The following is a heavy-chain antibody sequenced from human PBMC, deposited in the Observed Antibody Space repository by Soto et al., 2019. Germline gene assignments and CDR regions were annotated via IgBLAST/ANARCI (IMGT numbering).Heavy chain of an antibody. Sequence: GGSLRLSCVTSGVTFSTYSMKWVRQAPGSGLEWVSSISSSSGHIYFADSVKGRFTISRDNANNSMYLQMDSLRADDTADYYYTKRRWSYSLGAFADHWGQAPVVTVSA. CDR1: GVTFSTYS. D-gene: IGHD1-26*01. J-gene: IGHJ1*01. CDR3: TKRRWSYSLGAFADH. CDR2: ISSSSGHI. V-gene: IGHV3-21*01.